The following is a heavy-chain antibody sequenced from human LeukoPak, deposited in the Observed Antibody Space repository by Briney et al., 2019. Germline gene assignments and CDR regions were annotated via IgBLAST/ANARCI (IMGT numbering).Heavy chain of an antibody. V-gene: IGHV3-21*01. Sequence: PGGSLRLSCAASGFTFSSYSMNWVRQAPGKGLEWVSSISSSSSYIYYAGSVKGRFTISRDNAKNSLYLQMNSLRAEDTAVYYCARETMVRGVRGFDYWGQGTLVTVSS. D-gene: IGHD3-10*01. CDR2: ISSSSSYI. CDR3: ARETMVRGVRGFDY. J-gene: IGHJ4*02. CDR1: GFTFSSYS.